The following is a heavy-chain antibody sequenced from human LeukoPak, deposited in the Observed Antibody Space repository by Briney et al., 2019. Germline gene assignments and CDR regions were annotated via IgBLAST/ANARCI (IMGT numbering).Heavy chain of an antibody. CDR2: ISGSGGST. CDR3: AKAAYYYDSSGYFDY. CDR1: GFTFSSYA. V-gene: IGHV3-23*01. J-gene: IGHJ4*02. D-gene: IGHD3-22*01. Sequence: PGGSMRLSCAASGFTFSSYAMSWVPQAPGKGLEWVSAISGSGGSTYYADSVKGRFTISRDNSKNTLYLQMNSLRAEDTAVYYCAKAAYYYDSSGYFDYWGQGTLVTVSS.